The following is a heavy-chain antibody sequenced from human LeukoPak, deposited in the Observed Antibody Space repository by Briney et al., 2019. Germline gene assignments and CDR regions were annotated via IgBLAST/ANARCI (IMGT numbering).Heavy chain of an antibody. V-gene: IGHV1-69*05. D-gene: IGHD2-15*01. J-gene: IGHJ4*02. CDR1: GGTFSSYA. Sequence: ASVKVSCKASGGTFSSYAISWVRQAPGQGLEWMGRIIPIFGTANYAQKFQGRVTITTDKSTSTAYMELSSLRSEDTAVYYCATDYCSGGSCHDYWGQGTLVTVSS. CDR3: ATDYCSGGSCHDY. CDR2: IIPIFGTA.